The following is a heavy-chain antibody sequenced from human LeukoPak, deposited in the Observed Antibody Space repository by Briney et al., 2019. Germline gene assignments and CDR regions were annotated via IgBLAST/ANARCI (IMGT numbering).Heavy chain of an antibody. D-gene: IGHD2-15*01. CDR2: ISISGNTI. V-gene: IGHV3-48*03. Sequence: GESLTLSCTVSGLTLNSYELNWVRQPPRKGMEWVSYISISGNTIYYADSVKGRFTISRDNAKNSLYLQMNSLRAEDTSVYLCGWSPYYFHYWGQGTLVSVSS. CDR3: GWSPYYFHY. CDR1: GLTLNSYE. J-gene: IGHJ4*02.